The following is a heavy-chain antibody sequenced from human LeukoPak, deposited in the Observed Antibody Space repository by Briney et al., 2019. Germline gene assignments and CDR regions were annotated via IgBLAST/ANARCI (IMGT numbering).Heavy chain of an antibody. CDR2: ITNSGDKA. CDR3: AKAGYSSGLDS. CDR1: GFNFIIYA. D-gene: IGHD5-18*01. V-gene: IGHV3-23*01. Sequence: GGSLRLSCAASGFNFIIYAMVWVRQAPGKGPEWVSSITNSGDKAYYADSVKGRFTISRDNPKNTLYLQMNSLRAEDTALYYCAKAGYSSGLDSWGQGTLVTVSS. J-gene: IGHJ4*02.